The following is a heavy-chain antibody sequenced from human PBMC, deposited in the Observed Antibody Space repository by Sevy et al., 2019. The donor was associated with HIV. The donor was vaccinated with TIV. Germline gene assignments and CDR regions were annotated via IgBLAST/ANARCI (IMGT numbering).Heavy chain of an antibody. V-gene: IGHV3-74*01. J-gene: IGHJ3*02. CDR1: GFTFRNYW. Sequence: GGSLRLSCAASGFTFRNYWMHWVRQGPGKGLVWVSRIMSDGSGTDYSDSVKGRFTISRDNAQNTLYLQMNNLRAEDTAVYFCVRVRFGEGAVDDAFDIWGLGTMVTVSS. CDR2: IMSDGSGT. D-gene: IGHD3-16*01. CDR3: VRVRFGEGAVDDAFDI.